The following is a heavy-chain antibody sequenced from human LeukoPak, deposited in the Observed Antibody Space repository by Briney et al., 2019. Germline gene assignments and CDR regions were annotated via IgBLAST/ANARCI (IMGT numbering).Heavy chain of an antibody. Sequence: GGSLRLSCAASGFTFSSYAMSWVRQAPGKGLEWVSAISGSGGSTYYADSVKGRFTISRDNSKNTLYLQMNSLRAEDTAVYYCAKKRAWYSSGWYYFDYWGQGTLVTVSS. CDR2: ISGSGGST. V-gene: IGHV3-23*01. CDR3: AKKRAWYSSGWYYFDY. CDR1: GFTFSSYA. D-gene: IGHD6-19*01. J-gene: IGHJ4*02.